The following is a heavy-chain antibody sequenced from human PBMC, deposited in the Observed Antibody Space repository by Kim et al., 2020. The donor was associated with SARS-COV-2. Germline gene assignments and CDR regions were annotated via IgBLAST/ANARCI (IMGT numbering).Heavy chain of an antibody. CDR3: ARHYSSTWRYHFES. D-gene: IGHD6-13*01. Sequence: SETLSLTCTVSGASISTTTYYWGWLRQPPGKGLEWIGSIFYSGNSYYNPSLKSRVSISVDTSNNHFSLKLSSVTAADTAIYYCARHYSSTWRYHFESWGQGTLVTVSS. J-gene: IGHJ4*02. CDR2: IFYSGNS. CDR1: GASISTTTYY. V-gene: IGHV4-39*01.